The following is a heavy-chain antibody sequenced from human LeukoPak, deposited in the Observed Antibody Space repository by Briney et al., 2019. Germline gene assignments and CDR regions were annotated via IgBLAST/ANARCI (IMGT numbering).Heavy chain of an antibody. D-gene: IGHD3-22*01. V-gene: IGHV3-7*01. CDR2: INQDGSEK. Sequence: PGGSLRLSCAASPFTFSSYWMSRVRQAPGKGLEWVANINQDGSEKYYVDSVKGRFTISRDNAKNSLYLQMNSLRAEDTAVYYCARDKSVYYDTSGSRFDYWGQGTLVTVSS. J-gene: IGHJ4*02. CDR1: PFTFSSYW. CDR3: ARDKSVYYDTSGSRFDY.